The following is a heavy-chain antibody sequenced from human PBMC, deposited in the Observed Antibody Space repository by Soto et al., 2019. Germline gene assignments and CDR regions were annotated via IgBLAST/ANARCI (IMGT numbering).Heavy chain of an antibody. D-gene: IGHD2-2*01. V-gene: IGHV3-33*01. CDR3: GVPAATDAFDI. Sequence: PGGSLRLSCAASGFTFSSYGMHWVRQAPGKGLEWVAVIWYDGSNKYYADSVKGRFTISRDNSKNTLYLQMNSLRAEDTAVYYCGVPAATDAFDIWGQGTMVTVS. J-gene: IGHJ3*02. CDR1: GFTFSSYG. CDR2: IWYDGSNK.